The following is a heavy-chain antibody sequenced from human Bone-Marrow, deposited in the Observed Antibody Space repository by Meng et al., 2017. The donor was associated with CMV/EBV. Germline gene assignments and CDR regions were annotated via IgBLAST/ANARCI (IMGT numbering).Heavy chain of an antibody. CDR3: ARDNRENLYYYGSGSYFCDY. CDR2: MNPNSGNT. Sequence: ASVKVSCKASGYTFTSYDINWVRQATGQGLEWMGWMNPNSGNTGYAQKFQGRVTITRNTSISTAYMELSSLRSEDTAVYYCARDNRENLYYYGSGSYFCDYWGQGNLVNVDS. J-gene: IGHJ4*02. D-gene: IGHD3-10*01. CDR1: GYTFTSYD. V-gene: IGHV1-8*03.